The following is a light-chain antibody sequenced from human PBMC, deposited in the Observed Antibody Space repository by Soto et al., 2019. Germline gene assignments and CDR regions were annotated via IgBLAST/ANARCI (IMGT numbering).Light chain of an antibody. CDR3: AAWDESLNGVL. Sequence: QSVLTQPPSASGTPGQRVTISCSGRGSNIGSYTVTWYQHLPGAAPRVLIYRDSERPSGVPDRISGSKSGTSASLTLSGLQSEDEADYYCAAWDESLNGVLFGGGTKVTVL. V-gene: IGLV1-44*01. CDR2: RDS. J-gene: IGLJ2*01. CDR1: GSNIGSYT.